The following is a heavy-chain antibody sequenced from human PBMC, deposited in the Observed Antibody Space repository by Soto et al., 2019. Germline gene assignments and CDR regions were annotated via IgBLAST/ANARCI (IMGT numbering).Heavy chain of an antibody. CDR3: AKDFSTMVRGVTLFDY. D-gene: IGHD3-10*01. J-gene: IGHJ4*02. V-gene: IGHV3-23*01. Sequence: GGSLRLSCAASGFTFSSYAMSWVRQAPGKGLEWVSAISGSGGSTYYADSVKGRFTISRDNSKNTLYLQMNSLRAEDTAVYYCAKDFSTMVRGVTLFDYWGQGTLVTVSS. CDR2: ISGSGGST. CDR1: GFTFSSYA.